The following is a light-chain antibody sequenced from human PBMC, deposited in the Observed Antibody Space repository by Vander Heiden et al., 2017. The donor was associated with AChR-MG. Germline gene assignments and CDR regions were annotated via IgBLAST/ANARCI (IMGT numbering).Light chain of an antibody. CDR1: TTDVGSYNL. Sequence: QSALTQPASVSASPGQSITLSCTGTTTDVGSYNLVSWYQQLPGKAPKLIIYEVSKRPAGVANRFSGSKSGNTASLRIAGLQADDEADYYCCSYAGSDSVLVFGGGTKVTVL. CDR3: CSYAGSDSVLV. CDR2: EVS. J-gene: IGLJ3*02. V-gene: IGLV2-23*02.